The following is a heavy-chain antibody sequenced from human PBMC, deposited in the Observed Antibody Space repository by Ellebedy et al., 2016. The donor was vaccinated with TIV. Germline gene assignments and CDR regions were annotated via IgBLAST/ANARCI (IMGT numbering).Heavy chain of an antibody. D-gene: IGHD1-26*01. CDR2: ITESGGNT. CDR1: GLTFSSHA. Sequence: PGGSLRLSCAASGLTFSSHAMSWVRQAPGKGLEWVSSITESGGNTYYADSVKGRFTISRDNSKDTLFLQMNSLRAEDTAIYFSAPDPVGVGPAFDVWGQGTMVTVSS. V-gene: IGHV3-23*01. J-gene: IGHJ3*01. CDR3: APDPVGVGPAFDV.